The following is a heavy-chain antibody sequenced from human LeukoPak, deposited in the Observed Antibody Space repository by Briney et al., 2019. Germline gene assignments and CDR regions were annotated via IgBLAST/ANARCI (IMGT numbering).Heavy chain of an antibody. V-gene: IGHV3-30*18. CDR1: GFTFSSYG. J-gene: IGHJ5*01. CDR3: AKGRVVVEGCFDS. D-gene: IGHD2-2*01. CDR2: ISYDGSNK. Sequence: GGSLRLSCAASGFTFSSYGMHWVRQAPGKGLEWVAVISYDGSNKYYADSVKGRFTISRDNSKNTLYLQMNSLRVEDTAVYYCAKGRVVVEGCFDSWGQGSLVTVSS.